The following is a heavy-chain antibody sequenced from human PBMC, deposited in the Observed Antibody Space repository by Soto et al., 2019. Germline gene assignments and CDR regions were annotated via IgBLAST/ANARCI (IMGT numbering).Heavy chain of an antibody. J-gene: IGHJ4*02. CDR3: ARDPAYYFDY. CDR2: IYSGGST. V-gene: IGHV3-66*01. CDR1: GFAVSSNY. Sequence: GSLRLSCAASGFAVSSNYMSWVRQAPGKGLEWVSVIYSGGSTYYADSVKGRFTISRDNSKNTLYLQMNSLRAEDTAVYYCARDPAYYFDYWGQGTLVTVSS.